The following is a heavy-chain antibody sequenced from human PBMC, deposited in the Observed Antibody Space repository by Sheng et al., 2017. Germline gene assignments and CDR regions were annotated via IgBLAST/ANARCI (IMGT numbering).Heavy chain of an antibody. V-gene: IGHV3-74*02. Sequence: EVQFVESGGDFVQPGGSLRLSCAASAFTFSGFWIHWVRQSPGKGLEWVSRVNIDGTITTYADSVKGRFTISRDNAKNTVSLQLNSLRVDDTAVYYCARGLLGTAVGFDIWGQGTVVTVSS. CDR1: AFTFSGFW. CDR3: ARGLLGTAVGFDI. D-gene: IGHD1-26*01. J-gene: IGHJ3*02. CDR2: VNIDGTIT.